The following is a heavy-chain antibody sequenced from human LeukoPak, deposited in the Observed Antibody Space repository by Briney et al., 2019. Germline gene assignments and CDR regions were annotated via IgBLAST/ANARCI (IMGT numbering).Heavy chain of an antibody. CDR2: TYYRSKWYN. V-gene: IGHV6-1*01. CDR1: GDSVSSNSAA. D-gene: IGHD3-9*01. CDR3: ARANDILTGYSNWFDP. Sequence: SQTLSLTCAISGDSVSSNSAAWNWIRQSPSRGLEWLGSTYYRSKWYNDYAVSVKSRITINPDTSKNQFSLQLNSVTPEDTAVYYCARANDILTGYSNWFDPWGQGTLVTVSS. J-gene: IGHJ5*02.